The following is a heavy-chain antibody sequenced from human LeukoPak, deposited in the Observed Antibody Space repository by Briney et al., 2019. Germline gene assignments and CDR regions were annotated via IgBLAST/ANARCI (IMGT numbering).Heavy chain of an antibody. CDR2: INHGGST. V-gene: IGHV4-34*01. Sequence: SETLSLTCAVYGGSFSGYYWSWIRQPPGKGLEWIGEINHGGSTNYNPSLKSRVTISVDTSKNQFSLKLSSVTAADTAVYYCARGPALATTVTSAQAVDYWGQGTLVTVSS. CDR1: GGSFSGYY. CDR3: ARGPALATTVTSAQAVDY. J-gene: IGHJ4*02. D-gene: IGHD4-17*01.